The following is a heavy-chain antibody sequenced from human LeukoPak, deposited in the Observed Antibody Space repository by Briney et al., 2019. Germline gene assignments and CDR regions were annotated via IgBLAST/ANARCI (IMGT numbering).Heavy chain of an antibody. V-gene: IGHV1-69*13. CDR1: GGTFSSYA. D-gene: IGHD3-3*01. CDR2: IIPIFGTA. Sequence: ASVKVSCKASGGTFSSYAISWVRQAPGQGLEWMGRIIPIFGTANYAQKFQGRVTITADESTSTAYMELSSLRSEDTAVYYCARVLHHDFWSGYGPYNWFDPWGQGTLVTVSS. CDR3: ARVLHHDFWSGYGPYNWFDP. J-gene: IGHJ5*02.